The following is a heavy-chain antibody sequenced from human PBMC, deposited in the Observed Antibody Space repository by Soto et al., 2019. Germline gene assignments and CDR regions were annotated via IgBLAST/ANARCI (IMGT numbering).Heavy chain of an antibody. V-gene: IGHV3-48*04. CDR3: ARDAGSHIVVVTAMYYFDY. CDR1: GFTFSSYS. CDR2: ISSSSSTI. Sequence: GGSLRLSCAASGFTFSSYSMNWVRQAPGKGLEWVSYISSSSSTIYYADSVKGRFTISRDNAKNSLYLQMNSLRAEDTAVYYCARDAGSHIVVVTAMYYFDYWGQGTLVTVSS. D-gene: IGHD2-21*02. J-gene: IGHJ4*02.